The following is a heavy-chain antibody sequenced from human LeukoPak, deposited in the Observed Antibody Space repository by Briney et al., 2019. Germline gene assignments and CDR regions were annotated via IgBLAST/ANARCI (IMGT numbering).Heavy chain of an antibody. J-gene: IGHJ5*02. CDR3: EKLVVFIARGVKVFGPPWFPP. CDR1: GFTFDDFA. Sequence: PGGSLRLSCAASGFTFDDFAMHWVRQAPGKGLEWVSSISWNSDNIAYADSVKGRFTISRDNAKNSLYLQMNSLRPEDTAMYYCEKLVVFIARGVKVFGPPWFPPWGQGTLVTVPS. CDR2: ISWNSDNI. V-gene: IGHV3-9*01. D-gene: IGHD3-10*01.